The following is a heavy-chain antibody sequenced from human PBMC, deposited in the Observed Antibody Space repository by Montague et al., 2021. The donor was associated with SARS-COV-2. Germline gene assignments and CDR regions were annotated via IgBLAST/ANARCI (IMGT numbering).Heavy chain of an antibody. CDR2: ISSSGSAK. CDR1: GFTFSSYE. Sequence: SLRLSCAASGFTFSSYEMNWVRQAPGKGLEWVSYISSSGSAKYYADSVTGRFTISRDNAKNSLYLQMNSLRAEDTAVYYCARGGSVIMVRGLIADAFDIWGQGKMVTVSS. V-gene: IGHV3-48*03. J-gene: IGHJ3*02. D-gene: IGHD3-10*01. CDR3: ARGGSVIMVRGLIADAFDI.